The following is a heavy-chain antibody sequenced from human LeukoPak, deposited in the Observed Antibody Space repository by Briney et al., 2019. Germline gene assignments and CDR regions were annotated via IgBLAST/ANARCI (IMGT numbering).Heavy chain of an antibody. CDR2: ISSSSSYI. Sequence: APLRLSCAASGFTFSSYSMYCVRQAPGKGLEFVSSISSSSSYIYYADSVKGRFTIARDNAKYSLYLQMNSLRAEDTAVYYCARANFGESPNAFDIWGQGTMVNVSS. D-gene: IGHD3-10*01. CDR3: ARANFGESPNAFDI. V-gene: IGHV3-21*01. J-gene: IGHJ3*02. CDR1: GFTFSSYS.